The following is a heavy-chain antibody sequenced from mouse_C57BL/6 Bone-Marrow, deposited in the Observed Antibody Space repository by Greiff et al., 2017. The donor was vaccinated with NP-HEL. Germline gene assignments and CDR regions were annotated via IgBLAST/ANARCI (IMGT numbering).Heavy chain of an antibody. CDR3: ARRTGTVFDY. J-gene: IGHJ2*01. Sequence: QVQLQQPGADLVKPGASVKLSCKASGYTFTSYWMHWVKQRPGQGLEWIGMIHPNSGSTNYNEKFKSKATLTVDKSSSTAYMQLSSLTSEDSAVYYCARRTGTVFDYWGQGTTLTVSS. V-gene: IGHV1-64*01. D-gene: IGHD4-1*01. CDR2: IHPNSGST. CDR1: GYTFTSYW.